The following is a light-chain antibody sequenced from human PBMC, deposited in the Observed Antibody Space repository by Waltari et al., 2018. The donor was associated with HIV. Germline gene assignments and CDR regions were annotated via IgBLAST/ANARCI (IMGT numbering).Light chain of an antibody. CDR3: QAWDPVV. Sequence: SYELTQPPSVSVSPGQTASITCSGDKLGDNYACWYQQKPGQSPVLVIYQDSKRPSGLPERFSGSNSGNTATLTISGTQAMDEADYYCQAWDPVVFGGGTKLTVL. CDR2: QDS. V-gene: IGLV3-1*01. CDR1: KLGDNY. J-gene: IGLJ2*01.